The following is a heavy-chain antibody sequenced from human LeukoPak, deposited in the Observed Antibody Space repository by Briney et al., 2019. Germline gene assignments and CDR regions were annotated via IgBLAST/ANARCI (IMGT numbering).Heavy chain of an antibody. V-gene: IGHV1-2*02. CDR1: GYTFIRYY. Sequence: ASVKVSCKASGYTFIRYYIHWVRQAPGQGLEWLGWINPNTGGVKYAQKFQGRVTMTRDTSISTVYMELSSLRSDDTAVYYCARGPATGDFDCWGQGTLVTVSS. CDR2: INPNTGGV. D-gene: IGHD1-1*01. CDR3: ARGPATGDFDC. J-gene: IGHJ4*02.